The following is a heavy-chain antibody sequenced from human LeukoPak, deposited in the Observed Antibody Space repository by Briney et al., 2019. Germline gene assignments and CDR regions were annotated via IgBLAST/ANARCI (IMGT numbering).Heavy chain of an antibody. CDR3: AKDLSYYYDSSGPFDY. V-gene: IGHV3-9*01. CDR1: GFTFDDYA. J-gene: IGHJ4*02. Sequence: PGGSLRLSCAASGFTFDDYAMHWVRQAPGKGLEWVSGISWNSGSIGYADSVKGRFTISRDNAKNSLYLQMNSLRAEDTALYYCAKDLSYYYDSSGPFDYWGQGTLVTVSS. D-gene: IGHD3-22*01. CDR2: ISWNSGSI.